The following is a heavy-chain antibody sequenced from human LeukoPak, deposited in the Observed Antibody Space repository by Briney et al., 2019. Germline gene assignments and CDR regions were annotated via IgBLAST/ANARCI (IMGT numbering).Heavy chain of an antibody. D-gene: IGHD3-10*01. CDR1: GFTLRTHG. V-gene: IGHV3-23*01. J-gene: IGHJ6*02. CDR3: ARAPPWFGDTHYGLDV. Sequence: GGSLRLSCAGEGFTLRTHGMSWVRQAPGKGLEWVSSISSRDTTTNYADSVKGRFTISRDGSKNTLYLHLNSLRAEDTAVYYFARAPPWFGDTHYGLDVWVQGNTVTVSS. CDR2: ISSRDTTT.